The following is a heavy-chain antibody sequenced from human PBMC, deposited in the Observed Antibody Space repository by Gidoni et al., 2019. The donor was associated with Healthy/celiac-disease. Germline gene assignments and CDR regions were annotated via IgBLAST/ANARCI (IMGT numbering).Heavy chain of an antibody. CDR1: GYTCTSYG. J-gene: IGHJ6*02. Sequence: QVQLVQSGAEVKKPGASVKVSCKASGYTCTSYGISWVRQAPGHGLEWMGWLSAYNGNTNYAQKLQGRVTMTTDTSTSTAYMELRSLRSDDTAVYYCARDVIAVAGTPYYYGMDVWGQGTTVTVSS. CDR2: LSAYNGNT. D-gene: IGHD6-19*01. CDR3: ARDVIAVAGTPYYYGMDV. V-gene: IGHV1-18*01.